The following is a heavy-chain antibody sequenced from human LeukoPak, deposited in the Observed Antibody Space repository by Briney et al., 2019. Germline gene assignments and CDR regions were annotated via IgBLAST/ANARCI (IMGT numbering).Heavy chain of an antibody. CDR2: INSDGSTT. CDR1: GFTFSRNW. Sequence: GGSLRLSCAASGFTFSRNWMHWVRQAPGKGLVWISRINSDGSTTDYADSVRGRFTISRDNAKNTLYLQMNSLRAEDTALYYCANSIKQWLLYDAFDIWGQGTMVTVSS. CDR3: ANSIKQWLLYDAFDI. D-gene: IGHD6-19*01. J-gene: IGHJ3*02. V-gene: IGHV3-74*01.